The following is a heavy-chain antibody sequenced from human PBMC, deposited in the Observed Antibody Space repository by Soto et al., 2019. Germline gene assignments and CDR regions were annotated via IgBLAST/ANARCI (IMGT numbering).Heavy chain of an antibody. J-gene: IGHJ5*02. CDR3: ARVAVAARPRWYNWFDP. CDR2: MNPNSGET. CDR1: GYTFTDYD. V-gene: IGHV1-8*01. Sequence: GASVKVSCTTSGYTFTDYDINWVRQATGQGLAWIGWMNPNSGETGYAQKFQGRVTMTRCASLSTASLELSRLRSEDTAVYYCARVAVAARPRWYNWFDPWGQGTLVTVSS. D-gene: IGHD2-15*01.